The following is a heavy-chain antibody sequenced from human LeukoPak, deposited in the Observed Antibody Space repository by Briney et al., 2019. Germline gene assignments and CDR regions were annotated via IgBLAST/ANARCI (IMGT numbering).Heavy chain of an antibody. CDR1: GFIFRSYA. D-gene: IGHD3-9*01. CDR2: ITGSGDTT. Sequence: PGGSLRLSCAASGFIFRSYAMSWVRRAPGKGLEWVSAITGSGDTTYYADSVKGRFTISRDNSKNTLYVEMNTLRAEDTAVYYCAKWGDYDILTGYYVSDFWGQGTLVTVSS. CDR3: AKWGDYDILTGYYVSDF. J-gene: IGHJ4*02. V-gene: IGHV3-23*01.